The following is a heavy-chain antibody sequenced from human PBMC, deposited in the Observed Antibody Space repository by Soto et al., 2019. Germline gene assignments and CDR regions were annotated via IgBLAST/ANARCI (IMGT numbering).Heavy chain of an antibody. CDR1: GGTFSSYA. V-gene: IGHV1-69*13. CDR2: IIPIFGTA. D-gene: IGHD4-4*01. J-gene: IGHJ6*02. CDR3: ATLTTVTKPPDYYYYYGMDV. Sequence: ASVKVSCKASGGTFSSYAISWVRQAPGQELEWMGGIIPIFGTANYAQKFQGRVTITADEPTSTAYMELSSLRSEDTAVYYCATLTTVTKPPDYYYYYGMDVWGQGTTVTVSS.